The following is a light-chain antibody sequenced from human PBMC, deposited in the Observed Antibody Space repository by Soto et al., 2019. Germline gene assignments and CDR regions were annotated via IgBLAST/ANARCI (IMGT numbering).Light chain of an antibody. CDR1: QSVSSY. CDR2: DAS. CDR3: QQRSNWPPKLT. V-gene: IGKV3-11*01. Sequence: EIVLTQSPATLSLSPGERATLSCWASQSVSSYLAWYQQKPGQAPRLLIYDASNRATGIPARFSGSGSGTDFTLTISSLEPEDFAVYYCQQRSNWPPKLTFGGGTKVEIK. J-gene: IGKJ4*01.